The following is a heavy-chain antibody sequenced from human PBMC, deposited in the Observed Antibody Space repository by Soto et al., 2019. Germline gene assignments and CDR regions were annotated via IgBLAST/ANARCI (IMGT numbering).Heavy chain of an antibody. J-gene: IGHJ5*02. CDR1: GYSFSSYW. V-gene: IGHV5-51*01. CDR3: ARRTVGATGWFDP. D-gene: IGHD1-26*01. Sequence: PGESLKISCKGSGYSFSSYWIGWVRQMPGKGLEWMGIIYPGDSDTRYSPSFQGQVTISADKSITTAYLQWTSLKASDTAMYYCARRTVGATGWFDPWGQGTLVTVSS. CDR2: IYPGDSDT.